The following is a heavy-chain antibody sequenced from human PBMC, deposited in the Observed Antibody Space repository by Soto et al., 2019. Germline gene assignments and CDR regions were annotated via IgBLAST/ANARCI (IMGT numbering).Heavy chain of an antibody. J-gene: IGHJ4*02. Sequence: EVQLLESGGGLVQPGGSLRLPCAASGFTFTNYAMGWIRQAPGKGLEWVSGTSGSGGSTYYADSVKGRFTISRDNSKSTLYLQMNSLRAEDTAVYYCAKGVSQPKEYYFDDWGQGTLVTVSS. CDR1: GFTFTNYA. CDR3: AKGVSQPKEYYFDD. CDR2: TSGSGGST. D-gene: IGHD2-2*01. V-gene: IGHV3-23*01.